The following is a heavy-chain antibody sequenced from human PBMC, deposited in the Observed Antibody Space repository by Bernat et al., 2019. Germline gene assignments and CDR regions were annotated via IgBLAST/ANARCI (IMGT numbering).Heavy chain of an antibody. J-gene: IGHJ5*02. Sequence: EVQLVESGGGLVQPGGSLRLSCAASGFTFSSYWMSWVRQAPGKGLEWVANIKQDGSEKYYGDSGKGRFPISRDNAKNSLYLQINSLRAEDTAVYYCAREGGENWFDPWGQGTLVTVSS. V-gene: IGHV3-7*03. D-gene: IGHD3-16*01. CDR3: AREGGENWFDP. CDR1: GFTFSSYW. CDR2: IKQDGSEK.